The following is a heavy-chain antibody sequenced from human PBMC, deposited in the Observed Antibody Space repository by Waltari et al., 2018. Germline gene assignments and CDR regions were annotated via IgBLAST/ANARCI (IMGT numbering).Heavy chain of an antibody. D-gene: IGHD1-20*01. CDR3: AKGPPRLSGTTANWFDP. CDR2: ISGSGGNT. Sequence: EVQLLESGGALVPPGGSLRLSCATSGFPFSSYTMNWVRQAPGKGLEWVSSISGSGGNTYYADSVKGRITVSRDNPKKTLFLQMNSLTGEDTAVYFCAKGPPRLSGTTANWFDPWGQGTLVTVSS. V-gene: IGHV3-23*01. J-gene: IGHJ5*02. CDR1: GFPFSSYT.